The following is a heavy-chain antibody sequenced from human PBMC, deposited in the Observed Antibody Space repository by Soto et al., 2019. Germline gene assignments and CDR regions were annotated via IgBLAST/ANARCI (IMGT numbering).Heavy chain of an antibody. Sequence: GGSLRLSCVASGFTFSSYDMHWVRQATGKGLEWVSAIGTAGDTYYPGSVKGRFTISRENAKNSLYLQMNSLRAGDTAVYYCARSSRGKWAFDIWGHGTMVTVSS. CDR1: GFTFSSYD. CDR3: ARSSRGKWAFDI. D-gene: IGHD3-16*01. V-gene: IGHV3-13*01. J-gene: IGHJ3*02. CDR2: IGTAGDT.